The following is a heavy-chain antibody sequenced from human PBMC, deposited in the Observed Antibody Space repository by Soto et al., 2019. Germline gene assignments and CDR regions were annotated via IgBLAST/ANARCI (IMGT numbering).Heavy chain of an antibody. CDR3: ARGYDKALAHLX. J-gene: IGHJ4*02. D-gene: IGHD3-16*01. Sequence: SDTLSLTFAVYGGSFSSYHWSWIRQTPGRGLEWIVEIDDLTTTNYNPSLKSRVIISLDTPKNQFSLKLSSVTAADTAVYYCARGYDKALAHLXWGQGILVTVSX. V-gene: IGHV4-34*01. CDR2: IDDLTTT. CDR1: GGSFSSYH.